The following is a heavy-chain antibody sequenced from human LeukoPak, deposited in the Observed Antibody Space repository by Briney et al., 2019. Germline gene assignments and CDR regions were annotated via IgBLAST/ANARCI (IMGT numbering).Heavy chain of an antibody. J-gene: IGHJ6*03. CDR1: GGSISSYY. V-gene: IGHV4-4*07. CDR2: IYTSGST. D-gene: IGHD3-22*01. Sequence: SETLSLTCTVSGGSISSYYWSWIRQPAGKGLEWIGRIYTSGSTNYNPSLKSRVTMSVDTSKNQFSLKLSSVTAADTAVYYCARAPYYYDSSGYYWYYYMDVWGKGTTVTISS. CDR3: ARAPYYYDSSGYYWYYYMDV.